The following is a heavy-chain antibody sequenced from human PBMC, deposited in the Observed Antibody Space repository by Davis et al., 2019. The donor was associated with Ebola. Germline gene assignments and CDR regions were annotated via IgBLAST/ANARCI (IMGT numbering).Heavy chain of an antibody. D-gene: IGHD3-16*01. V-gene: IGHV3-48*03. J-gene: IGHJ6*02. CDR3: ARSLWYYGMDV. Sequence: GESLKISCAASGFTFSSYAMSWVRQAPGKGLEWVSYISSSGSTIYYADSVKGRFTISRDNAKKSLYMQMNSLRAEDTAVYYCARSLWYYGMDVWGQGTTVTVSS. CDR2: ISSSGSTI. CDR1: GFTFSSYA.